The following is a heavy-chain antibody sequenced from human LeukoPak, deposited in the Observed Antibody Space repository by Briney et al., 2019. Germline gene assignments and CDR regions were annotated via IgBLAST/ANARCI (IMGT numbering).Heavy chain of an antibody. J-gene: IGHJ3*02. Sequence: SQTLSLTCTVSGGAISSGSYYWSWIRQSAGKGLEWIGRIYTSGTTNSNPSLKSRVTISVDTSKNHFSLKLSSVTAADTAVYYCAREYYDSNKAPAFDIWGQGTMVTVSS. CDR1: GGAISSGSYY. CDR3: AREYYDSNKAPAFDI. CDR2: IYTSGTT. D-gene: IGHD3-22*01. V-gene: IGHV4-61*02.